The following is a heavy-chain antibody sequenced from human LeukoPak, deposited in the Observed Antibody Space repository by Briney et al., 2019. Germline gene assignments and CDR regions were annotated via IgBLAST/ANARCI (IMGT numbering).Heavy chain of an antibody. Sequence: GGSLRLSCAAAGFSFSNYDMHWVRQAPGKGLEWVSAISSGSTYIYYADSVKGRFTISRDNAKNTLYPQMNSLRAEDTAVYYCARGVSYCSSTSCYSYYYYMDVWGKGTTVTVSS. CDR1: GFSFSNYD. CDR3: ARGVSYCSSTSCYSYYYYMDV. D-gene: IGHD2-2*01. CDR2: ISSGSTYI. V-gene: IGHV3-21*01. J-gene: IGHJ6*03.